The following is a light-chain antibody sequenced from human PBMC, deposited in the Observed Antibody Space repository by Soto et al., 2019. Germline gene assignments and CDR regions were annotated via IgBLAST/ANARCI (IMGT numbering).Light chain of an antibody. Sequence: QSVLTQPPSVSGSPGQSVTISCTGTIDDVASYYRVSWYQQPPGTAPKLLIYDVTNRPSGVPDRFSGSRSGHTASLTISGLQAEDEADYYCSLYTSSSTYVFGTGTKVTVL. CDR2: DVT. CDR1: IDDVASYYR. J-gene: IGLJ1*01. CDR3: SLYTSSSTYV. V-gene: IGLV2-18*01.